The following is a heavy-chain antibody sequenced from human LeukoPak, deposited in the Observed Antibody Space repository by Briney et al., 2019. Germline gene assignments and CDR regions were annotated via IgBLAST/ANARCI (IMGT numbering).Heavy chain of an antibody. Sequence: SETLSLTCTVSGGSISSYYSSWIRQPPGKGLEWIGYIYYCGSPNYNPSLKGQITISVDTSKNQFPLKLSSVTAADTAVYYYASLGSSGYSGIDYWGQGTLVTVSS. CDR2: IYYCGSP. V-gene: IGHV4-59*08. J-gene: IGHJ4*02. D-gene: IGHD3-22*01. CDR1: GGSISSYY. CDR3: ASLGSSGYSGIDY.